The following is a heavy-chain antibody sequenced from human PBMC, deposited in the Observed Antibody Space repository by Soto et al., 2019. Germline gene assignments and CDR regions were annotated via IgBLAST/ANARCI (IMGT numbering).Heavy chain of an antibody. J-gene: IGHJ3*01. CDR3: ARGDGVVVERHQGTGLPFEV. V-gene: IGHV4-4*02. Sequence: QVRLQESGPGLVKPSGTLSLTCVVSGGSISNSNWWSWVRQAPGKGLEWIGEIYHSETTNYNPSLKNRVTISIDRRKNQFSLNVRFVTAADTAVYFCARGDGVVVERHQGTGLPFEVWGPGTKVIVSS. D-gene: IGHD2-21*01. CDR1: GGSISNSNW. CDR2: IYHSETT.